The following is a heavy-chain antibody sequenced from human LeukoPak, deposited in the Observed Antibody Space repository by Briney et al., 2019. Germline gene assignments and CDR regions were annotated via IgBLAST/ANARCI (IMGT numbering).Heavy chain of an antibody. CDR1: GFTFSSYS. CDR3: ARDPFYDSSGYYYGGAFDI. CDR2: ISSSSSYI. J-gene: IGHJ3*02. Sequence: PGGSLRLSCAASGFTFSSYSMNWVRQAPGKGLEWVSSISSSSSYIYYADSVKGRFTISRDNAKNSLYLQMNSLRAEDTAVYYCARDPFYDSSGYYYGGAFDIWGQGTMVTVSS. V-gene: IGHV3-21*01. D-gene: IGHD3-22*01.